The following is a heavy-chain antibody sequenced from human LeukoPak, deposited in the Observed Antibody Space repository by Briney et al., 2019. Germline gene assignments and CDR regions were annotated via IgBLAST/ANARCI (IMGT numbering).Heavy chain of an antibody. CDR1: GFTFSNYW. V-gene: IGHV3-74*01. CDR3: ARTRYYFDDSGHSYPNWFDP. J-gene: IGHJ5*02. Sequence: PGGSLRLSCVASGFTFSNYWMHWVRRAPGKGLVWVSRINTDGSHTDYADSVKGRFTISRDNAKNTLSLQMNSLTAEDTAVYYCARTRYYFDDSGHSYPNWFDPWGQGSLVTVSS. CDR2: INTDGSHT. D-gene: IGHD3-22*01.